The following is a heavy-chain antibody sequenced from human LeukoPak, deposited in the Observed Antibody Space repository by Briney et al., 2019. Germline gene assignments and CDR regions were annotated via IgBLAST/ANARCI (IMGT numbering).Heavy chain of an antibody. Sequence: GGSLRLSCAASGFTFSSYSMNWVRQAPGKGREWVSSISSSSSYIYYADSVKGRFTISRDNAKNSLYLQMNSLRAEDTAVYYCARVEYSSSSGVDYWGQGTLVTVSS. CDR1: GFTFSSYS. CDR3: ARVEYSSSSGVDY. CDR2: ISSSSSYI. V-gene: IGHV3-21*01. D-gene: IGHD6-6*01. J-gene: IGHJ4*02.